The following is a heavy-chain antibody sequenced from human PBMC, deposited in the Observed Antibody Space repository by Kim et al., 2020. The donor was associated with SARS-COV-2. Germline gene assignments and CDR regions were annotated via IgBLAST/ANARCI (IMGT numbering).Heavy chain of an antibody. D-gene: IGHD3-22*01. V-gene: IGHV4-31*02. J-gene: IGHJ3*02. CDR3: ARGPYYYDSSGNAFDI. Sequence: SLKRRVTISVDESKNQLSLKLSSVTAAETAVYYCARGPYYYDSSGNAFDIWGQGTMVTVSS.